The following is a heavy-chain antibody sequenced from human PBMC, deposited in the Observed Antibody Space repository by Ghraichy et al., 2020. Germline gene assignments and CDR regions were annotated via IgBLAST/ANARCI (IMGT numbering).Heavy chain of an antibody. Sequence: SKTLSLTCTVSGGSIRRYYWSWIRQPAGKGLEWIGRIYISGSINYNPSLKSRVTMSLDTSKNQFSLKLSSVTAADTAVYYCASTYFDFWSDSSGYGMDVWGQGTTVTVSS. J-gene: IGHJ6*02. CDR2: IYISGSI. D-gene: IGHD3-3*01. V-gene: IGHV4-4*07. CDR1: GGSIRRYY. CDR3: ASTYFDFWSDSSGYGMDV.